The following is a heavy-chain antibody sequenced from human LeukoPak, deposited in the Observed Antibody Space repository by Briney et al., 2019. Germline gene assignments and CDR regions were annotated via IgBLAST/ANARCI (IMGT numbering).Heavy chain of an antibody. J-gene: IGHJ4*02. CDR2: IYHSGIT. D-gene: IGHD3-16*01. V-gene: IGHV4-38-2*02. CDR1: DYSISSGYGYY. CDR3: ARGGRYARVDY. Sequence: SETLSLTCTVSDYSISSGYGYYWGWVRQPPGKGLEWIGNIYHSGITYYNHFNSSLKSRVTISIDTSKNQFSLQLNSVTPEDAAVYYCARGGRYARVDYWGQGTLVTVSS.